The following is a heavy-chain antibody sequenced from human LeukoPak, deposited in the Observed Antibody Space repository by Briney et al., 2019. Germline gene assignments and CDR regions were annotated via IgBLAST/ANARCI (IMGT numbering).Heavy chain of an antibody. CDR3: ASPPGGRYYYYYGMDV. V-gene: IGHV4-39*07. J-gene: IGHJ6*02. Sequence: SETLSLTCTVSGGAISSGNYYWGWIRQPPGKRLEWIGTIDYSGGTYYNPSLKSRVTISVDTSKNQFSLKLSSVTAADTAVYYCASPPGGRYYYYYGMDVWGQGTTVAVSS. CDR2: IDYSGGT. D-gene: IGHD3-10*01. CDR1: GGAISSGNYY.